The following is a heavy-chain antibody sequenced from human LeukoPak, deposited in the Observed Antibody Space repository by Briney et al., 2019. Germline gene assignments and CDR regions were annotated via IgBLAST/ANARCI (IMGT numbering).Heavy chain of an antibody. V-gene: IGHV4-34*01. CDR1: GVSFSGYY. CDR2: INHSGST. J-gene: IGHJ4*02. Sequence: SETLSLTCAVYGVSFSGYYWSWIRQPPGKGLEWIGEINHSGSTNYNPSLKSRVTISVDTSKNQFSLKLSSVTAADTAVYYCARVNDSSGYDPFDYWGQGTLVTVSS. D-gene: IGHD3-22*01. CDR3: ARVNDSSGYDPFDY.